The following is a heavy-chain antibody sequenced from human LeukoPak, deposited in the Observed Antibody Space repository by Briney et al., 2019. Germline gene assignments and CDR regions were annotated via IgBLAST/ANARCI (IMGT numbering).Heavy chain of an antibody. CDR2: ISGSGTRT. D-gene: IGHD4-23*01. J-gene: IGHJ4*02. CDR1: GFTFSSYV. CDR3: AKEETRAYGGD. V-gene: IGHV3-23*01. Sequence: GASLRLSCAASGFTFSSYVMSWVRQAPGKGLEWVSAISGSGTRTYYADSVKGRFTISRDNSKNTLYLQMNSLRAEDTAVYYCAKEETRAYGGDWGQGTLVTVSS.